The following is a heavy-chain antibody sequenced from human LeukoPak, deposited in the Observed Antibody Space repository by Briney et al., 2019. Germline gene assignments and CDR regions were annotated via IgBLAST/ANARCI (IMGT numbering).Heavy chain of an antibody. Sequence: AGGSLRLSCAVSGFTFSSYSMNWVRQAPGKGLVWVSSISSSSSYIYYADSVKGRFTISRDNAKNSLYLQMNSLRAEDTAVYYCAREDKPPAPTPDYWGQGTLVTVSS. J-gene: IGHJ4*02. V-gene: IGHV3-21*01. CDR1: GFTFSSYS. CDR2: ISSSSSYI. CDR3: AREDKPPAPTPDY.